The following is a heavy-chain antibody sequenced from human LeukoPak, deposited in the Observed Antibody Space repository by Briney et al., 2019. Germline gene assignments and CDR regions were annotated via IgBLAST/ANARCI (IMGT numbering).Heavy chain of an antibody. J-gene: IGHJ6*03. CDR2: MNPNSGNT. CDR1: GYTFTSYD. V-gene: IGHV1-8*03. D-gene: IGHD3-3*01. Sequence: ASVKVSCKASGYTFTSYDINWVRQATGQGLEWMGWMNPNSGNTGYAQKFQGRVTITADESTSTAYMELSSLRSEDTAVYYCARAGGYDFWSGYYMDVWGKGTTVTVSS. CDR3: ARAGGYDFWSGYYMDV.